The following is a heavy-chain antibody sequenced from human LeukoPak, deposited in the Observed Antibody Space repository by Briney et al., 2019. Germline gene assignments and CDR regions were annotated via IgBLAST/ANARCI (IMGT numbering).Heavy chain of an antibody. Sequence: PSETLSLTCTVSGGSISSGGYSWGWIRQPAGKGLEWIGRIYTSGSTNYNPSLKSRVTISVDTSKNQFSLKLSSVTAADTAVYYCARSRVFGVVMITSEDAFDIWGQGTMVTVSS. CDR1: GGSISSGGYS. CDR2: IYTSGST. V-gene: IGHV4-61*02. CDR3: ARSRVFGVVMITSEDAFDI. J-gene: IGHJ3*02. D-gene: IGHD3-3*01.